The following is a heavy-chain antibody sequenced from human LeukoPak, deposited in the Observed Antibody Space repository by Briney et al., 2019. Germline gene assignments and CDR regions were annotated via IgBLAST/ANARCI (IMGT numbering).Heavy chain of an antibody. V-gene: IGHV3-23*01. CDR3: ARDPRLVPLLGYFDY. Sequence: GGSLRLSCAASGLSFSSFAMSWVRQGPARGLEWVSSIRGNGETFYADSVKGRFTISRDNSKNTLYLQMNSLRAEDTAVYYCARDPRLVPLLGYFDYWGQGTLVTVSS. CDR2: IRGNGET. CDR1: GLSFSSFA. J-gene: IGHJ4*02. D-gene: IGHD6-13*01.